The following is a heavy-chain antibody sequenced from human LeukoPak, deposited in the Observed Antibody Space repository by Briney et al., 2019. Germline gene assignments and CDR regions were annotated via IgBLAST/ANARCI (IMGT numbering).Heavy chain of an antibody. CDR1: GYTFSDYI. V-gene: IGHV1-2*02. D-gene: IGHD1-26*01. J-gene: IGHJ4*02. CDR3: AKEAGGFDS. Sequence: AAVKVSCKASGYTFSDYIIHWVRQAPGQGLEWMACITPSNGVTYYAQRFQGRVTVTRDTSITTAYMDLSGLTSDDTAVYYCAKEAGGFDSWGQGTLVTVSS. CDR2: ITPSNGVT.